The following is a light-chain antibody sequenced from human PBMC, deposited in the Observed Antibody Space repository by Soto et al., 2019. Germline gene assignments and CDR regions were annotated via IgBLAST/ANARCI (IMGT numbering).Light chain of an antibody. V-gene: IGLV1-51*02. CDR3: GTWDSSLSAGGV. CDR2: ENN. J-gene: IGLJ3*02. Sequence: QAVVTQPPSVSAAPGQKVTISCSGSSFNIGINYVSWYQQLPGTAPKLLIYENNKRPSGIPDRFSGSKSGTSATLGITGLQTGDEADYYCGTWDSSLSAGGVFGGGTKVTVL. CDR1: SFNIGINY.